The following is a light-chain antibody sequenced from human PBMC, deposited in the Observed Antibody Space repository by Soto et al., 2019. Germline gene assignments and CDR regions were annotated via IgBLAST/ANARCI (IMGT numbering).Light chain of an antibody. CDR2: EVT. CDR3: CSYVGARTYV. J-gene: IGLJ1*01. V-gene: IGLV2-23*02. Sequence: QSALTQPASVSGSPGQSITISCTGTSSDVGAYNFVSWYQQHPGTVPKLLIYEVTNRPSGVSHRFSGSKSGNTASLTISGLQAEDEADYYCCSYVGARTYVFGTGTKVTVL. CDR1: SSDVGAYNF.